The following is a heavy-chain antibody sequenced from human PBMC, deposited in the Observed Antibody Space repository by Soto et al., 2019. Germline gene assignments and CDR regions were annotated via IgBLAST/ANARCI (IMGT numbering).Heavy chain of an antibody. J-gene: IGHJ4*02. V-gene: IGHV3-64D*06. CDR3: VKGNQLLRYYFEF. CDR2: ITSDGDST. CDR1: GFTFSNYA. Sequence: LRLSCSVSGFTFSNYAMHWVRQAPGEGLEYVSGITSDGDSTYHADSVKGRFTISRDNSKNTLYLQMSSLRLEDTAIYYCVKGNQLLRYYFEFWGQGTLVTVSS. D-gene: IGHD2-15*01.